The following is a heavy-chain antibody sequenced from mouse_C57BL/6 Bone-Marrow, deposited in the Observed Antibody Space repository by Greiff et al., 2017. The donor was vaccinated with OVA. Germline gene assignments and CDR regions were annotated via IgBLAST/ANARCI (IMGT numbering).Heavy chain of an antibody. V-gene: IGHV5-4*03. CDR2: ISDGGSYT. D-gene: IGHD2-1*01. Sequence: EVKLMESGGGLVKPGGSLKLSCAASGFTFSSYAMSWVRQTPEQRLEWVATISDGGSYTYYPDNVKGRFTISRDNAKNNLYLQMSHLKSEDTAMYYCARGNFAYWGQGTLVTVSA. CDR1: GFTFSSYA. J-gene: IGHJ3*01. CDR3: ARGNFAY.